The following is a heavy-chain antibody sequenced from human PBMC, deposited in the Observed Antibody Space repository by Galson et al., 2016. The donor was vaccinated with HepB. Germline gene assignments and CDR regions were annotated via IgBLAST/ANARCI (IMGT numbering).Heavy chain of an antibody. D-gene: IGHD3-22*01. Sequence: TLSLTCTVSGASVNSDGSFWTWLRQPPGKGLEWIGYIYEAGKTAYNPSLGSRASISLDASKNRFSLNLLSLTAADTALYFCARGTEDPEGFYYPYFDNWGQGTLATV. CDR1: GASVNSDGSF. V-gene: IGHV4-30-4*01. CDR2: IYEAGKT. J-gene: IGHJ4*02. CDR3: ARGTEDPEGFYYPYFDN.